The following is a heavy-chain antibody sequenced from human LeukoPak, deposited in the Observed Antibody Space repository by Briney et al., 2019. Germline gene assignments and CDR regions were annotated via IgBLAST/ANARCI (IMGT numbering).Heavy chain of an antibody. V-gene: IGHV4-38-2*02. CDR2: IYHSGST. D-gene: IGHD5-12*01. CDR1: GYSISSGYY. CDR3: ARGYSGYDWYFDY. Sequence: SETLSLTCTVSGYSISSGYYWGWIRQPPGKGLEWIGSIYHSGSTYYNPSLKSRVTISVDTSKNQFSLKLSSVTAADTAVYYCARGYSGYDWYFDYWGQGTLVTVSS. J-gene: IGHJ4*02.